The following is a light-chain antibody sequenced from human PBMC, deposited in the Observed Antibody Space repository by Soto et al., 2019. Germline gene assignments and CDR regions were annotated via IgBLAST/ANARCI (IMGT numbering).Light chain of an antibody. J-gene: IGLJ2*01. CDR2: EGT. CDR3: CSYAGVDIYVV. Sequence: QSVLTQPASVSGSPGQSITISCTGTSSDVGSYNLVSWYQQHPGKAPKLMIYEGTKRPSGVSNRFSGSKSGNTASLTISGLQAEDEADYYCCSYAGVDIYVVFGGGTKLTVL. V-gene: IGLV2-23*01. CDR1: SSDVGSYNL.